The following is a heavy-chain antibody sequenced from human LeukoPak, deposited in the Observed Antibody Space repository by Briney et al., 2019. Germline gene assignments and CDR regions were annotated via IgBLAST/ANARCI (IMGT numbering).Heavy chain of an antibody. Sequence: SETLSLTCGVSGGSISSTNWWTWVRQPPGEGLEWIGEVHLSGRTNYNPSLESRVTMSVDMSENHISLKLRSVTAADTAVYYCARNHYDPLTGSSFSWFDPWGQGTLVTVSS. CDR3: ARNHYDPLTGSSFSWFDP. D-gene: IGHD3-9*01. J-gene: IGHJ5*02. CDR1: GGSISSTNW. V-gene: IGHV4-4*02. CDR2: VHLSGRT.